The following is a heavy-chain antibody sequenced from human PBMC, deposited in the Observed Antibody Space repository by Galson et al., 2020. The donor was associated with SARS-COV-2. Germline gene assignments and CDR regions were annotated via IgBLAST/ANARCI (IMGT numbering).Heavy chain of an antibody. V-gene: IGHV3-23*01. Sequence: GESLKISCAASGFTFSSYAMSWVRQAPGKGLEWVSAISGSGGSTYYADSVKGRFTISRDNSKNTLYLQMNSLRAEDTAVYYCAKGSSGIDYWGQGTLVTVSS. CDR2: ISGSGGST. J-gene: IGHJ4*02. CDR1: GFTFSSYA. D-gene: IGHD6-19*01. CDR3: AKGSSGIDY.